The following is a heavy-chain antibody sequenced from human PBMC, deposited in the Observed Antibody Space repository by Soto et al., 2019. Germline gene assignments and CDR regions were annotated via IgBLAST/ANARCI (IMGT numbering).Heavy chain of an antibody. CDR3: ARIQRIAVAGTYYYYGMDV. Sequence: QVQLVQSGAEVKKPGASVKVSCKASGYTFTSYGISWVRQAPGQGLEWMGWISAYNGNTNYAQKLQGRVTMTTDTXXSXAXXELRSLRSDDTAVYYCARIQRIAVAGTYYYYGMDVWGQGTTVTVSS. J-gene: IGHJ6*02. D-gene: IGHD6-19*01. V-gene: IGHV1-18*01. CDR1: GYTFTSYG. CDR2: ISAYNGNT.